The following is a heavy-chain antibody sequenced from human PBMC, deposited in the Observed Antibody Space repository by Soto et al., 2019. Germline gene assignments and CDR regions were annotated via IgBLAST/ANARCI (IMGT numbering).Heavy chain of an antibody. J-gene: IGHJ4*02. V-gene: IGHV3-30-3*01. D-gene: IGHD6-13*01. CDR3: ASTGYSRPTDY. Sequence: GGSLRLSCAASGFTFSSYAMHWVRQAPGKGLEWVAVISYDGSNKYYADSVKGRFTISRDNSKNTLYLQMNSLRAEDTAVYYCASTGYSRPTDYWGQGT. CDR2: ISYDGSNK. CDR1: GFTFSSYA.